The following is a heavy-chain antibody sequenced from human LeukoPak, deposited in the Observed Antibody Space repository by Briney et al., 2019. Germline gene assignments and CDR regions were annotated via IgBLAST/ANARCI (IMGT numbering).Heavy chain of an antibody. V-gene: IGHV3-30*18. CDR3: AKDSHYYGSGNGMDV. CDR2: ISYDGSNK. J-gene: IGHJ6*02. CDR1: GFTFSSYG. D-gene: IGHD3-10*01. Sequence: GGSLRLSCAASGFTFSSYGMHWVRQAPGKGLEWVAVISYDGSNKYYADSVKGRFTISRDISKNTLYLQMNSLRAEDTAVYYCAKDSHYYGSGNGMDVWGQGTTVTVSS.